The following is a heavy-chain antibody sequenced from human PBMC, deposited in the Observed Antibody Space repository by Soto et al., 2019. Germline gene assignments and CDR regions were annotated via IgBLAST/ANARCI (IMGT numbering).Heavy chain of an antibody. CDR2: IIPIFGTA. D-gene: IGHD6-6*01. V-gene: IGHV1-69*06. CDR1: GGTFSSYA. CDR3: ARDREQLANFDY. J-gene: IGHJ4*02. Sequence: QVQLVQSGAEVKKPGSSVKVSCKASGGTFSSYAISWVRQAPGQGLEWMGGIIPIFGTANYAQKFQGRVTMTTDTSTSTAYMELRSLRSDDTAVYYCARDREQLANFDYWGQGTLVTVSS.